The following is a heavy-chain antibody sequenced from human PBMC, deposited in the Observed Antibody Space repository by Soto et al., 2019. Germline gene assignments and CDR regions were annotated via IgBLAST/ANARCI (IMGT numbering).Heavy chain of an antibody. CDR3: AKDRGGDCPDNSCYFGADY. J-gene: IGHJ4*02. CDR1: GFTFSSYG. Sequence: GSLRLSCVGSGFTFSSYGMHWVRQAPGKGLECVAVISDTGSSHYYAASVEGRFTISRENSKNTLSLHMDRLRVEDTAVYYCAKDRGGDCPDNSCYFGADYWGQGTPVTVS. D-gene: IGHD2-2*01. V-gene: IGHV3-30*18. CDR2: ISDTGSSH.